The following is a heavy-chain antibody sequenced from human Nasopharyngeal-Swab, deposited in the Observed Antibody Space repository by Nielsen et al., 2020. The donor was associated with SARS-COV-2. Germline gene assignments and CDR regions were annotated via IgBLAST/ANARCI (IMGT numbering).Heavy chain of an antibody. V-gene: IGHV4-38-2*02. CDR3: ARTYFDFWSGYYTNSYFDY. Sequence: SETLSLTCTVSGYSISSGYYWGWIRQPPGKGLEWIGSIYHSGSTYYNPSLESRVTISVDTSKNQFSLRVTSVTAAATAVYYCARTYFDFWSGYYTNSYFDYWGQGTLVTVSS. CDR1: GYSISSGYY. D-gene: IGHD3-3*01. J-gene: IGHJ4*02. CDR2: IYHSGST.